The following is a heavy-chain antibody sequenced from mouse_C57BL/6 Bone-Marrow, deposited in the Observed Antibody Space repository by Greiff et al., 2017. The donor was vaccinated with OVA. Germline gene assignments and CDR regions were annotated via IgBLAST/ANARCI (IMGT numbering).Heavy chain of an antibody. CDR3: ARQLRLRVCAY. CDR1: GYAFTNYL. J-gene: IGHJ3*01. CDR2: INPGSGGT. V-gene: IGHV1-54*01. D-gene: IGHD3-2*02. Sequence: VQLQQSGAELVRPGTSVKVSCKASGYAFTNYLIEWVKQRPGQGLEWIGVINPGSGGTNYNEKFKGKATLTADKSSSTAYMQLSSLTSEDSAVYFCARQLRLRVCAYWGQGTLVTVSA.